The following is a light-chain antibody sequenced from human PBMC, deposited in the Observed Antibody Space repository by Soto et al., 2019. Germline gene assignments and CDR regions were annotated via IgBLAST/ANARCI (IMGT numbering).Light chain of an antibody. CDR2: DVS. Sequence: QSALTQPASVSGSPGQSITISCTGTSSDVGGYNYVSWYQQHPGKAPKLMIYDVSNRPSGVSNRFSGSKSGNTASLTISGIQAEDEADYYCSSYTSSSIFWVFGGGTKVTVL. CDR1: SSDVGGYNY. V-gene: IGLV2-14*01. J-gene: IGLJ3*02. CDR3: SSYTSSSIFWV.